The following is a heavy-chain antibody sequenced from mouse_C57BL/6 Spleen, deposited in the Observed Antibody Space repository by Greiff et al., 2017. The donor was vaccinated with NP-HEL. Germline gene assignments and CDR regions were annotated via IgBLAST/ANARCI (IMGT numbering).Heavy chain of an antibody. D-gene: IGHD1-1*01. V-gene: IGHV1-69*01. CDR2: IDPSDSYT. CDR3: GRPGSSYYFDY. Sequence: QVQLQQPGAELVMPGASVKLSCKASGYTFTSYWMHWVKQRPGQGLEWIGEIDPSDSYTNYNQKFKGKSTLTVDKSSSTAYMQLSSLTSEDSAVYYWGRPGSSYYFDYWGQGTTLTVSS. CDR1: GYTFTSYW. J-gene: IGHJ2*01.